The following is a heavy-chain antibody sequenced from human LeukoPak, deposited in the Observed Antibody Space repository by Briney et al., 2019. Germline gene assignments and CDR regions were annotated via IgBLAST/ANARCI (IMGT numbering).Heavy chain of an antibody. CDR2: IRYDGSNQ. CDR3: AKGAPNLPDY. V-gene: IGHV3-30*02. D-gene: IGHD2-8*01. J-gene: IGHJ4*02. Sequence: GGSLRLSCAASGFTFSSYGLHWVRQAPGKGLEWVSFIRYDGSNQYYTDSVKGRFTISRDNSKSTLYLQMNSLRTEDTAMYYCAKGAPNLPDYWGQGTLVTVSS. CDR1: GFTFSSYG.